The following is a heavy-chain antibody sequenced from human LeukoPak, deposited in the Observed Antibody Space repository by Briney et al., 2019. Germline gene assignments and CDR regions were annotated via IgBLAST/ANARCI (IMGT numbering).Heavy chain of an antibody. CDR3: ARHGGTTGIDAFDI. J-gene: IGHJ3*02. CDR1: GGSISSSSYY. V-gene: IGHV4-39*01. D-gene: IGHD1-1*01. CDR2: IYYSGST. Sequence: SKTLSLTCTVSGGSISSSSYYWGWIRQPPGKGLEWIGSIYYSGSTYYNPSLKSRVTISVDTSKNQFSLKLSSVTAADTAVYYCARHGGTTGIDAFDIWGQGTMVTVSS.